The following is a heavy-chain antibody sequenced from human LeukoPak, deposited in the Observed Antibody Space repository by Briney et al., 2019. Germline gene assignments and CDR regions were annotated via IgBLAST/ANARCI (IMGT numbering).Heavy chain of an antibody. Sequence: GRSLRLSCAASGFTFSGYAMHWVRQAPGKGLEWVAVISYDGSNKYYADSVKGRFTISRDNSKNTLYLQMNSLRAEDTAVYYCARPLDTMVRGVIKSNFDYWGQGTLVTVSS. CDR1: GFTFSGYA. CDR3: ARPLDTMVRGVIKSNFDY. V-gene: IGHV3-30*04. CDR2: ISYDGSNK. J-gene: IGHJ4*02. D-gene: IGHD3-10*01.